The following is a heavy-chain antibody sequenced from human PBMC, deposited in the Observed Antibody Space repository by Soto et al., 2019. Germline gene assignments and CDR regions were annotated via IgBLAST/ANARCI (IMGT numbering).Heavy chain of an antibody. J-gene: IGHJ6*02. V-gene: IGHV4-39*01. CDR1: GGSISSSSYY. Sequence: SETLSLTCTVSGGSISSSSYYWGWIRQPSGKGLEWIGSIYYSGSTYYNPSLKSRVTISVDTSKNQFSLKLSSVTAADTAVYYCARLSYRRGYYDSSGYYYVPHYYGMDVWGQGTTVTVSS. CDR2: IYYSGST. D-gene: IGHD3-22*01. CDR3: ARLSYRRGYYDSSGYYYVPHYYGMDV.